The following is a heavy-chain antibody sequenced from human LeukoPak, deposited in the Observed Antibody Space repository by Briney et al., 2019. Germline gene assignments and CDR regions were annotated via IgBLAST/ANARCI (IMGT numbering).Heavy chain of an antibody. J-gene: IGHJ5*02. CDR2: INHSGST. V-gene: IGHV4-34*01. CDR3: ARVKWESPVRAVAAGDWFDP. Sequence: SETLSLTCAVYGGSFSGYYWSWIRQPPGKGLEWIGEINHSGSTNYNPSLKSRVTISVDTSKSQFSLKLNSMTAADTAVYYCARVKWESPVRAVAAGDWFDPWGQGTLVTVSS. CDR1: GGSFSGYY. D-gene: IGHD6-19*01.